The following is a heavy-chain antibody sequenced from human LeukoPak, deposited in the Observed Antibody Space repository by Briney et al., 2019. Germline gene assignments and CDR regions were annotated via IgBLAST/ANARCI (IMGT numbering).Heavy chain of an antibody. D-gene: IGHD4-17*01. CDR1: GFTFSSYS. CDR2: ISGSGDTT. Sequence: GGSLRLSCTASGFTFSSYSMSWVRQGPWTGLEWVSAISGSGDTTFYADSVKGRFTIFRDNSKKTLYLQVNSLRAEDTAVYFCAKELTTERTPGVDSWGQGTLVTVSS. CDR3: AKELTTERTPGVDS. V-gene: IGHV3-23*01. J-gene: IGHJ4*02.